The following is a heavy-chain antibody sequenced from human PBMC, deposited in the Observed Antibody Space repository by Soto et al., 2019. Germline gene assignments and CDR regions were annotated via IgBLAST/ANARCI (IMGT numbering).Heavy chain of an antibody. V-gene: IGHV4-59*08. D-gene: IGHD5-12*01. Sequence: SETLSLTCTVSGGSISSYYWSWIRQPPGKGLEWIGYIYYSGSTNYNPSLKSRVTISVDTSKNQFSLKLSSVTAADTAVYYCARHVSGYDSHFDYWGQGTLVTVSS. CDR2: IYYSGST. CDR1: GGSISSYY. CDR3: ARHVSGYDSHFDY. J-gene: IGHJ4*02.